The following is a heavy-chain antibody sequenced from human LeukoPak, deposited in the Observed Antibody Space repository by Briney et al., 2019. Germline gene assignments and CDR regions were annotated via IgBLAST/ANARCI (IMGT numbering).Heavy chain of an antibody. V-gene: IGHV3-30-3*01. Sequence: GGSLRLSCAASGFTFSSYAMHWVRQAPGKGLEWVAVISYDGSNKYYADSVKGRFTISRDNSKNALYLQMNSLRAEDTAVYYCARVNTYYYDSSGYPDYWGQGTLVTVSS. J-gene: IGHJ4*02. D-gene: IGHD3-22*01. CDR3: ARVNTYYYDSSGYPDY. CDR1: GFTFSSYA. CDR2: ISYDGSNK.